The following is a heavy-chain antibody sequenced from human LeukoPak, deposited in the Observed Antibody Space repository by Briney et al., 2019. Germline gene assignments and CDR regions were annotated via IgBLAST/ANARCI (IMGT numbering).Heavy chain of an antibody. CDR2: INHSGST. Sequence: SETLSLTCAVYGGSFSGYYWSWIRQPPGKGLEWIGEINHSGSTNYNPSLKSRVTISVDTSKNQFSLKLSSVTAADTAVYYCARARRRFDPWGQGTLGTVSS. CDR1: GGSFSGYY. J-gene: IGHJ5*02. V-gene: IGHV4-34*01. CDR3: ARARRRFDP.